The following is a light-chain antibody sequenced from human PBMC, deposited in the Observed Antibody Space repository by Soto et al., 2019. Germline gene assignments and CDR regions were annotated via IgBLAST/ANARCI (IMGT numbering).Light chain of an antibody. Sequence: QSALTRPASVSGSPGQSITISCTGTSSDVGGYNYVSWYQQHPGKAPKLMIYEVSDRPSGVSNRFSGSKSGNTASLTISGLQAEDEADYYCSSYTSSNALPRVFGTGTKGTAL. CDR1: SSDVGGYNY. CDR3: SSYTSSNALPRV. J-gene: IGLJ1*01. CDR2: EVS. V-gene: IGLV2-14*01.